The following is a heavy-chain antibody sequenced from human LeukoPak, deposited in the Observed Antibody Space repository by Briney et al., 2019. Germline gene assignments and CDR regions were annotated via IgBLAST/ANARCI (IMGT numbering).Heavy chain of an antibody. CDR2: IYSGGST. Sequence: GGSLCLSRAASGFSVSSIYVSWVRQAPGKGLEWASVIYSGGSTYYADSVRGRFTISRDSSKNTLYLQMNSLRVEDTAVYYCARDMGFRDLMGYWGEGSLASVSS. CDR1: GFSVSSIY. D-gene: IGHD3-10*01. V-gene: IGHV3-53*01. CDR3: ARDMGFRDLMGY. J-gene: IGHJ4*01.